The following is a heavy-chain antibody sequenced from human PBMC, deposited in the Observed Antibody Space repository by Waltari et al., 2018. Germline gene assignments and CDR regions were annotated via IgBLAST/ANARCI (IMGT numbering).Heavy chain of an antibody. CDR3: ASVSIAARRSTKYFQH. J-gene: IGHJ1*01. D-gene: IGHD6-6*01. CDR2: IYYSGST. Sequence: QLQLQESGPGLVKPSETLSLTCTVSGGSISSSSYYWGWIRQPPGKGLEWIGSIYYSGSTYYNPSLKSRVTISVDTSKNQFSLKLSSVTAADTAVYYCASVSIAARRSTKYFQHWGQGTLVTVSS. V-gene: IGHV4-39*07. CDR1: GGSISSSSYY.